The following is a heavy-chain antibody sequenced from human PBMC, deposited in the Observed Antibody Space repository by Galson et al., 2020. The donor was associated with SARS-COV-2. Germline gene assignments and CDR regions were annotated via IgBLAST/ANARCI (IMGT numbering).Heavy chain of an antibody. CDR3: VKDWVEGDDD. Sequence: RGSLRLPCSASGLTFSSYAMPWVRQAPGQGLEYVSAISSNRGSTYSADSVKARFTLSRDNSKNTLYLQMGSLRAESTAVYYCVKDWVEGDDDWGQGTLVTVSS. D-gene: IGHD1-26*01. V-gene: IGHV3-64D*06. CDR2: ISSNRGST. J-gene: IGHJ4*01. CDR1: GLTFSSYA.